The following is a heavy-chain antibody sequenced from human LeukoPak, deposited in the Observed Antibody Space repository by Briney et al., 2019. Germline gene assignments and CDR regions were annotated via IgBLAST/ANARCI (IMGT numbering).Heavy chain of an antibody. CDR2: IKHGGST. J-gene: IGHJ4*02. Sequence: SETLSLTCIVSGGSLRDTYWSWIRQSPGKGLEWIAEIKHGGSTNYNPSLKSRVTMSVDTSKSQFSLKLSSVTAADTAVYYCARDRYYYDSSGYYRLDYWGQGTLVTVSS. D-gene: IGHD3-22*01. CDR3: ARDRYYYDSSGYYRLDY. V-gene: IGHV4-34*01. CDR1: GGSLRDTY.